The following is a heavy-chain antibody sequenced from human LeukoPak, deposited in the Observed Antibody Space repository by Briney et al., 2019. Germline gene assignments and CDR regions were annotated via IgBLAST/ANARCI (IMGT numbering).Heavy chain of an antibody. Sequence: SETLSLTCAVYSVSFSGYYWIWIRQPPGKGLEWIGEIDHSGSTNFNPPLQSRVTMSVDPSKNQFSLKLNSVTAADTAVYYCARDQGSGWGQGTLVTVSS. CDR3: ARDQGSG. CDR1: SVSFSGYY. J-gene: IGHJ4*02. D-gene: IGHD2-15*01. CDR2: IDHSGST. V-gene: IGHV4-34*01.